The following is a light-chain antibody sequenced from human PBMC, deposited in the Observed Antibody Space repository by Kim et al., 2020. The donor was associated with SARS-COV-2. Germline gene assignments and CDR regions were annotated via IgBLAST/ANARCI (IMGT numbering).Light chain of an antibody. J-gene: IGKJ2*01. Sequence: SATVADRVTITCRARQSISSYLNWYQQKPGKAPKLLIYAASSLQSGVPSRFSGSGSGTDFTLTISSLQPEDFATYYCQQSYSIRYTFGQGTKLEI. CDR2: AAS. CDR3: QQSYSIRYT. CDR1: QSISSY. V-gene: IGKV1-39*01.